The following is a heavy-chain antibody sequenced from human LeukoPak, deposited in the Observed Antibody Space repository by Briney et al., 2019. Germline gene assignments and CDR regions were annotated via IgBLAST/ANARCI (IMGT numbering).Heavy chain of an antibody. D-gene: IGHD3-10*01. CDR1: GGSISSSSYY. V-gene: IGHV4-39*01. J-gene: IGHJ4*02. CDR2: IYYSGST. Sequence: SETLSLTCTVSGGSISSSSYYWGWIRQPPGKGLEWIGSIYYSGSTYYNPSLKSRVTISVDTSKNQFSLKLSSVTAADTAVYYCARHLYGSGRYPTDYWGQGTLVTVSS. CDR3: ARHLYGSGRYPTDY.